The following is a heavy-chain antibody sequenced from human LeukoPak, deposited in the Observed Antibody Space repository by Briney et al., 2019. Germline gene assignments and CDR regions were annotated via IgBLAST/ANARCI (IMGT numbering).Heavy chain of an antibody. Sequence: SVKVSCKASGGTFSSYAISWVRQAPGQGLEWMGGIIPIFGTANYAQKFQGRVTITADESTSTAYMELSSLRSEDTAVYYCARVNTGGGLRRYGENEYYFDYWGQGTLVTVSS. J-gene: IGHJ4*02. V-gene: IGHV1-69*01. D-gene: IGHD4-17*01. CDR3: ARVNTGGGLRRYGENEYYFDY. CDR1: GGTFSSYA. CDR2: IIPIFGTA.